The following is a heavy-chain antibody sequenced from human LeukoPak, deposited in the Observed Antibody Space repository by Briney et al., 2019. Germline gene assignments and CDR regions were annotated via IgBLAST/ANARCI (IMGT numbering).Heavy chain of an antibody. CDR1: GYSISNYY. V-gene: IGHV4-4*08. CDR2: IYSSGST. J-gene: IGHJ4*02. Sequence: SSVTLTLTCTVSGYSISNYYWSWIRQAPGKGLEWIGYIYSSGSTKYDPSLESRVTISEDTSNNHYFLHMSLVTDADDAADYWARLSHPSGKNWFFDYWGQGTLFTVSS. CDR3: ARLSHPSGKNWFFDY. D-gene: IGHD3-9*01.